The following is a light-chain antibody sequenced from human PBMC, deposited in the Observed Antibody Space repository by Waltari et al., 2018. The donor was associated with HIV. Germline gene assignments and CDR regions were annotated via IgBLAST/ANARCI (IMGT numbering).Light chain of an antibody. V-gene: IGLV2-23*02. Sequence: QSALTQPASVSGAPGQSINISCTGTNSYIRKYNLVSWYQQHPVKVPKVLIFEVTTRPSGISHRFSGSKSDNTASLTISGLQAEDEADYYCSSYATGNTYVFGTGTSVTVL. J-gene: IGLJ1*01. CDR2: EVT. CDR1: NSYIRKYNL. CDR3: SSYATGNTYV.